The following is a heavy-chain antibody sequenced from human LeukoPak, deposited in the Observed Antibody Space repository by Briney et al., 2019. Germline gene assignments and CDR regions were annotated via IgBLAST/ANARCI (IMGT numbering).Heavy chain of an antibody. J-gene: IGHJ4*02. Sequence: GGSLRLSCPASGFTFSSYAMSWVRQAPGKGLEWVSSISCSSTAIYYADSEKGRFTITRDNSKNTLYLQMNSLRAEDTAVYYCAKTPYYYDSSGYYGESDYWGQGTLVTVSS. CDR3: AKTPYYYDSSGYYGESDY. CDR2: ISCSSTAI. D-gene: IGHD3-22*01. V-gene: IGHV3-23*01. CDR1: GFTFSSYA.